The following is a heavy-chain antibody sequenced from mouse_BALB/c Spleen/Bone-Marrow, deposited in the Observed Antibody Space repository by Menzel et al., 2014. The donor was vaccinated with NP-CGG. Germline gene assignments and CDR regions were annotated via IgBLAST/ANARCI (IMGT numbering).Heavy chain of an antibody. CDR2: INPYNGVI. CDR1: GYSFTGYT. CDR3: ARFYYGSNYAMDY. Sequence: EVQLQQSGPELVKPGASMKTSCKASGYSFTGYTMNWVKQSHGKNLEWIGLINPYNGVINYNQKFKGKATFTVDKSSSTAYMELLSLTSEDSAVYYCARFYYGSNYAMDYWGQGTSVTVSS. D-gene: IGHD1-1*01. J-gene: IGHJ4*01. V-gene: IGHV1-31*01.